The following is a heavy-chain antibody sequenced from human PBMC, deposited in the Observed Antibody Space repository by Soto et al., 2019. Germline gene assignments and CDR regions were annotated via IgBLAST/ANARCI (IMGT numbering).Heavy chain of an antibody. J-gene: IGHJ3*02. V-gene: IGHV1-69*13. D-gene: IGHD3-22*01. CDR2: IIPIFGTA. CDR3: ASYDSSGYYLSYAFDI. CDR1: GGPFSSYA. Sequence: SVKVSFKACGGPFSSYAISLVRQAPGQGLEWMGGIIPIFGTANYSQKFQGRVTITAYESTSTAYMELSSLRSEDTAVYYCASYDSSGYYLSYAFDIWRKGKMVTVPS.